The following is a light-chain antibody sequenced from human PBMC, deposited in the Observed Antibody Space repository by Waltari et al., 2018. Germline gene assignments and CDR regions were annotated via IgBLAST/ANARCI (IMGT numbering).Light chain of an antibody. Sequence: EIVLTQSPGTLSLSPGERATLSCRASQSVGRSLAWYQQKPGQAPRLLIYGASNRAAGIPDRFSGSGSGTYFSLTISRLEPEDFVVYYCQHYVRLPATFGQGTKVEIK. J-gene: IGKJ1*01. CDR1: QSVGRS. CDR3: QHYVRLPAT. CDR2: GAS. V-gene: IGKV3-20*01.